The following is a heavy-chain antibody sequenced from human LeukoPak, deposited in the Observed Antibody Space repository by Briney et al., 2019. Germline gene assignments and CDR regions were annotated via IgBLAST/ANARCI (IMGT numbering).Heavy chain of an antibody. J-gene: IGHJ4*02. CDR3: ARLVFSYGLFDY. Sequence: PSETLSLTCTVSGGSISSSSYYWGWIRQPPGKGLEWIGSIYYSGSTYYNPSLKSRVTISVDTSKNQFSLKLSSVTAADTAVYYCARLVFSYGLFDYWGQGTLVTVSS. CDR1: GGSISSSSYY. CDR2: IYYSGST. D-gene: IGHD2-21*01. V-gene: IGHV4-39*01.